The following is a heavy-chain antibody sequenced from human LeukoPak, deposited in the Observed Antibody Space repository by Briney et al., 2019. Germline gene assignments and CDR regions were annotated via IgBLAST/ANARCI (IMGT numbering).Heavy chain of an antibody. Sequence: ASVKVSCKASGGTFSSYAISWVRQAPGQGLEWMGRIIPIFGTANYAQKFQGRVTITTDESTSTAYLELSSLRSEDTAVYYCAREHPNYGDYVLCYWGQGTLVTVSS. V-gene: IGHV1-69*05. CDR3: AREHPNYGDYVLCY. CDR1: GGTFSSYA. CDR2: IIPIFGTA. J-gene: IGHJ4*02. D-gene: IGHD4-17*01.